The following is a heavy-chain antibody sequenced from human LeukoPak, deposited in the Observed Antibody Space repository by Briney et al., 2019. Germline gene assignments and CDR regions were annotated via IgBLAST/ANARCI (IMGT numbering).Heavy chain of an antibody. J-gene: IGHJ3*02. D-gene: IGHD3-10*01. CDR3: ARGGFGPSDALDI. V-gene: IGHV3-7*03. CDR2: IKQDGSEK. Sequence: PGGSLRLSCAASGFTFSSYWMSWVRQAPGKGLEWVANIKQDGSEKYYVDSVKGRFTISRDNSENKLFLQMNSLRAEDTAVYYCARGGFGPSDALDIWGQGTMVTVSS. CDR1: GFTFSSYW.